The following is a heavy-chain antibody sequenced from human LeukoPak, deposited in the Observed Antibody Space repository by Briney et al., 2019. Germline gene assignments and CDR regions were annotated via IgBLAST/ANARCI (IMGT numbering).Heavy chain of an antibody. Sequence: GGSLRLSCAASGFTFSSYGMHWVRQAPGKGLEWVALISFDGSIEYYADSVKGRFTISRDNSKNTLFLQMNSLRPEDTAVYYCAKDSDIAVAGSDDALDVWGQGTMVTVSS. J-gene: IGHJ3*01. CDR1: GFTFSSYG. V-gene: IGHV3-30*18. CDR2: ISFDGSIE. CDR3: AKDSDIAVAGSDDALDV. D-gene: IGHD6-19*01.